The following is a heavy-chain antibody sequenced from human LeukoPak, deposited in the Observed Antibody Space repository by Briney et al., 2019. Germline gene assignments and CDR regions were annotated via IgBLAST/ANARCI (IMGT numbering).Heavy chain of an antibody. CDR2: MWQVGSNE. CDR1: GFTLRRYA. D-gene: IGHD6-13*01. Sequence: GGSLRLSCAASGFTLRRYAIHGVRKAPGKGPVGLAVMWQVGSNEYYAASAQGRLTISRDDSANTVYLQTHSRSAEHTGMYYCARPPPYSSTTRIWNHFNWWGQGTLVTVSS. V-gene: IGHV3-33*02. CDR3: ARPPPYSSTTRIWNHFNW. J-gene: IGHJ4*02.